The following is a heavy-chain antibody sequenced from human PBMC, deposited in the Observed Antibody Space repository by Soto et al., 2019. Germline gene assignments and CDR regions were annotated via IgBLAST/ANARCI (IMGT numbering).Heavy chain of an antibody. Sequence: GGSLRLSCAASGLTFSSYAMSWVRQAPGKGLEWVSAISGSGGSTYYADSVKGRFTISRDNSKNTLYLQMNSLRAEDTAVYYCANDRYGDYVYGMDVWGQGTTVTVS. V-gene: IGHV3-23*01. D-gene: IGHD4-17*01. J-gene: IGHJ6*02. CDR3: ANDRYGDYVYGMDV. CDR1: GLTFSSYA. CDR2: ISGSGGST.